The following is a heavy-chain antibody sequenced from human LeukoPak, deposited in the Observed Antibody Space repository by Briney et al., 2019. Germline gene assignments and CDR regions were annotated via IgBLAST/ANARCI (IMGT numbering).Heavy chain of an antibody. D-gene: IGHD2-8*01. CDR1: GFAVSNNY. Sequence: PGGSLRLSCAASGFAVSNNYMSWVRQAPGKGLEWVSVIYSDGSPYYADSVRGRFTISRDNSKNTLYLQMNSLRAEDTAVYYCTRLRNGTPGDYWGQGTLVAVSS. CDR3: TRLRNGTPGDY. J-gene: IGHJ4*02. V-gene: IGHV3-66*04. CDR2: IYSDGSP.